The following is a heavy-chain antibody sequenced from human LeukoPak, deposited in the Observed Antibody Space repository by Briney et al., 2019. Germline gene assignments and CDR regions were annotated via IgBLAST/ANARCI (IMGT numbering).Heavy chain of an antibody. CDR1: GFTFSSYG. CDR2: ISGSGGST. D-gene: IGHD3-16*01. CDR3: AKSPLGATYYMDV. Sequence: PGGSLRLSCAASGFTFSSYGMSWVRPAPGKGLEWVSAISGSGGSTYYADSVKGRFTISRDNSKNTLYLQMNSLRAEDTAVYYCAKSPLGATYYMDVWGKGTTVTISS. V-gene: IGHV3-23*01. J-gene: IGHJ6*03.